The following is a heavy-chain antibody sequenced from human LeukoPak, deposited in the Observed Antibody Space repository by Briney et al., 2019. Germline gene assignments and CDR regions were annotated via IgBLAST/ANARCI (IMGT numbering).Heavy chain of an antibody. CDR1: GYTFTSYG. CDR2: ISAYNGNT. CDR3: ARSIGQDYGGALDYYYGMDV. J-gene: IGHJ6*02. D-gene: IGHD4-23*01. V-gene: IGHV1-18*01. Sequence: ASVKVSCKASGYTFTSYGISWVRQAPGQGLEWMGWISAYNGNTKYSQKFQGRVTITRDTSASTAYMELSSLRSEDTAVYYCARSIGQDYGGALDYYYGMDVWGQGTTVTVSS.